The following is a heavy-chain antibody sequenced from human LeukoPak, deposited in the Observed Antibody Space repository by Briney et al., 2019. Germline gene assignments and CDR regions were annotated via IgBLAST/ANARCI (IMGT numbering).Heavy chain of an antibody. CDR2: LYSGGST. J-gene: IGHJ3*02. Sequence: SETLSLTCAVSGGSISSTNYYWGWIRQPPGKGLEWIGGLYSGGSTYYNPSLKSRVTISVDTSKNQFALRVSSVTAADTAVYYCARGVLRFLEWLTDDAFDIWGQGTMVTVSS. CDR3: ARGVLRFLEWLTDDAFDI. D-gene: IGHD3-3*01. V-gene: IGHV4-39*06. CDR1: GGSISSTNYY.